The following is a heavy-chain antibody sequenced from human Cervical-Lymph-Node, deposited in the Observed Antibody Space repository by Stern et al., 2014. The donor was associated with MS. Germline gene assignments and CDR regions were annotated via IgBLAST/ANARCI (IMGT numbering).Heavy chain of an antibody. CDR3: ARGGDFDAFDI. J-gene: IGHJ3*02. CDR2: INPNSGGT. V-gene: IGHV1-2*06. Sequence: QVQLVQSGAEVKKPGASMNVSCKASAYTFTGYYIHWVRQAPGQGLEWMGRINPNSGGTSYAQKFQGRVTMTSDTSISIAYVELTRLTSDDTAVYYCARGGDFDAFDIWGQGTMVTVSS. D-gene: IGHD2-21*02. CDR1: AYTFTGYY.